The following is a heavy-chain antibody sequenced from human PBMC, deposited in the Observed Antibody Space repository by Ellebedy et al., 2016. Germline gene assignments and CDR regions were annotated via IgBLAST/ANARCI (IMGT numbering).Heavy chain of an antibody. D-gene: IGHD3-22*01. V-gene: IGHV2-5*01. Sequence: SGPTLVKPTQTLTLTCTFSGFSLSTSGVGVGWIRQPPGKALEWLAVIYWNDDKHYSPSLKSRLTITKDTSKNQVVLTMTNMDPVDTATYYCAHLITMIALGVPPAFHIWGQGTMVTVSS. J-gene: IGHJ3*02. CDR3: AHLITMIALGVPPAFHI. CDR2: IYWNDDK. CDR1: GFSLSTSGVG.